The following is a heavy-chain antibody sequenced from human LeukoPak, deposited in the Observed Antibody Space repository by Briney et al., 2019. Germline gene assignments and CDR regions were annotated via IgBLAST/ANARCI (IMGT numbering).Heavy chain of an antibody. V-gene: IGHV1-8*01. J-gene: IGHJ4*02. CDR1: GYTFINYD. CDR2: MSANSGNT. Sequence: ASVKVSCKTSGYTFINYDINWIRQAPGQGLEWLGWMSANSGNTGYAQKFQGRVTMTGTTSISTAFMELSRLTFGDTAVYYCVRTPPKGDIDYWGQGTLVTVSS. CDR3: VRTPPKGDIDY. D-gene: IGHD2-21*02.